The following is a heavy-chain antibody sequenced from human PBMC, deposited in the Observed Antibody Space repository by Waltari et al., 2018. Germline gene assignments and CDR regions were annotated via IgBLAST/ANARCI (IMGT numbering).Heavy chain of an antibody. Sequence: QVQLQESGPGLVKPSETLSLTCAVSGYSISSGYYWGWIRQPPGKGLEWIGSIYHSGSTYYNPSLKSRVTISVDTSKNQFSLRLSSVTAADTAVYYCARAAGIVGATTGYWGQGTLVTVSS. J-gene: IGHJ4*02. CDR3: ARAAGIVGATTGY. CDR1: GYSISSGYY. V-gene: IGHV4-38-2*01. D-gene: IGHD1-26*01. CDR2: IYHSGST.